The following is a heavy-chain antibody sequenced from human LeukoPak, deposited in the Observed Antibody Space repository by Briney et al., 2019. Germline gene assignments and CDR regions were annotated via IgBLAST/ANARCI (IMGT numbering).Heavy chain of an antibody. CDR1: GYTFTDYY. Sequence: ASVKVSCKVSGYTFTDYYMHWVQQAPGKGLEWMGLVDPEDGETIYAEKFQGRVTITADTSTDTAYMELSSLRSEDTAVYYCATVGRRTSDSVLTPYDAFDLWGQGTIVTVSS. D-gene: IGHD4-23*01. V-gene: IGHV1-69-2*01. CDR2: VDPEDGET. CDR3: ATVGRRTSDSVLTPYDAFDL. J-gene: IGHJ3*01.